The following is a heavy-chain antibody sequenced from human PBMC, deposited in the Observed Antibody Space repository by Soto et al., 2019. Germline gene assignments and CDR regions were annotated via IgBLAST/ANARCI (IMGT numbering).Heavy chain of an antibody. Sequence: QVQLVQSGAEVKKPGASVKVSCKASGYTFTSYGISWVRQAPGQGLEWMGWISAYNVNTNYAQKLQGRVTMTTATSXXTAYMELRRLRSDDTAVYYCARVWRFTMIVVALDYWGQGTLVTVSS. CDR1: GYTFTSYG. V-gene: IGHV1-18*01. CDR2: ISAYNVNT. J-gene: IGHJ4*02. D-gene: IGHD3-22*01. CDR3: ARVWRFTMIVVALDY.